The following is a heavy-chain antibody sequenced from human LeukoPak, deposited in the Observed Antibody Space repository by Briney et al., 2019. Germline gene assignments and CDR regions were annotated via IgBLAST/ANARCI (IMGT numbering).Heavy chain of an antibody. J-gene: IGHJ5*02. CDR2: ISADNGNT. V-gene: IGHV1-18*01. Sequence: VASVTVSFTASGYTFTNYGITWVRQAPGQGREGMGWISADNGNTNYAQKLQGRVTMTTDTSTSTAYMELRSLRSDDTAVYYCARAVDNWFDPWGQGTLVTVSS. CDR3: ARAVDNWFDP. CDR1: GYTFTNYG.